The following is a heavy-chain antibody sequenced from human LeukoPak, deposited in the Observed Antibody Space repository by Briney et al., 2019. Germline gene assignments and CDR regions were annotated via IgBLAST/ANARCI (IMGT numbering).Heavy chain of an antibody. V-gene: IGHV3-48*02. J-gene: IGHJ4*02. Sequence: GGSLRLSCAASGFTFNSYSMSWVRXXXXXXXXXXXXXXXTSESTYYADSVRGRFSISRDDAKSSLYLQMNSLRDEDTAVYYCARDRGYCTSDDCYRWFHYWGQGTLVIVSS. CDR1: GFTFNSYS. D-gene: IGHD2-8*01. CDR2: XXXTSEST. CDR3: ARDRGYCTSDDCYRWFHY.